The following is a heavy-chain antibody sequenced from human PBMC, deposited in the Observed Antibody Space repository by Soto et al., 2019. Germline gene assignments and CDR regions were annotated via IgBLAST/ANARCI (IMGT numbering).Heavy chain of an antibody. CDR2: MNPNSGNT. V-gene: IGHV1-8*01. CDR3: AGEKVGTTGIDF. Sequence: QAQLVQSGAEVKKPGASVKVSCKASGYTFTGYDINWVRQAPGQGLEWMGWMNPNSGNTGYAQNFQGRVTMTRDNSITTAYMELTSLRDDDSAVYYFAGEKVGTTGIDFWGQGTLVTVSS. J-gene: IGHJ4*02. D-gene: IGHD1-26*01. CDR1: GYTFTGYD.